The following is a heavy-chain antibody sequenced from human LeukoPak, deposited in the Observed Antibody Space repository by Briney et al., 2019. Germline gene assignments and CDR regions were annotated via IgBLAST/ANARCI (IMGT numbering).Heavy chain of an antibody. CDR3: TRDTTPYY. J-gene: IGHJ4*02. V-gene: IGHV3-49*04. CDR2: IRSKAYGGTT. CDR1: GFTFSSYA. Sequence: GGSLRLSCAASGFTFSSYAMSWVRQAPGKGLEWVGFIRSKAYGGTTEYAASVKGRFTISRDDSNSIAYLQMNSLKIEDTAVYYCTRDTTPYYWGQGTLVTVSS. D-gene: IGHD2-15*01.